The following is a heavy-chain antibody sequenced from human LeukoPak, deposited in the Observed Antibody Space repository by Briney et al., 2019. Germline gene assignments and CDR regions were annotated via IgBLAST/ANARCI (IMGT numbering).Heavy chain of an antibody. J-gene: IGHJ3*02. D-gene: IGHD2-2*01. CDR2: ISSSSSYI. CDR3: ARVSRSRPAFDI. CDR1: GFTFSSYS. Sequence: GGSLRLSCAASGFTFSSYSMNWVRQAPGKGLEWVSSISSSSSYIYYADSVKGRFTISRDNAKNSLYLQMNSLRAEGTAVYYRARVSRSRPAFDIWGQGTMVTVSS. V-gene: IGHV3-21*01.